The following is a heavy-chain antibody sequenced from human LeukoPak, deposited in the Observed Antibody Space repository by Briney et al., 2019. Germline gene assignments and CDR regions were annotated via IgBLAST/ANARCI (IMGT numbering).Heavy chain of an antibody. V-gene: IGHV4-59*08. CDR2: IFSSGST. Sequence: PSETLSLTCTVSGDSASGYYWNWIRQPPGKGLEWIGYIFSSGSTDYNPSLKSRVTISVDTSRNLFSLSLTSVTAADTAVYYCGRHFGGASGSYYTDYWGQGTLVTVSS. J-gene: IGHJ4*02. CDR3: GRHFGGASGSYYTDY. D-gene: IGHD3-10*01. CDR1: GDSASGYY.